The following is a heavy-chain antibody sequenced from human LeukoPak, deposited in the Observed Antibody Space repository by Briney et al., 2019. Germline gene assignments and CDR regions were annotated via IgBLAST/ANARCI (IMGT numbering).Heavy chain of an antibody. V-gene: IGHV1-69*06. CDR3: ARAGTDYDILTGYWVY. D-gene: IGHD3-9*01. CDR1: GGTFSSYA. J-gene: IGHJ4*02. Sequence: GASVKVSCKASGGTFSSYAISWVRQAPGQGLEWMGGTIPIFGTANYAQKFQGRVTTTADKSTSTAYMELSSLRSEDTAVYYCARAGTDYDILTGYWVYWGQGTLVTVSS. CDR2: TIPIFGTA.